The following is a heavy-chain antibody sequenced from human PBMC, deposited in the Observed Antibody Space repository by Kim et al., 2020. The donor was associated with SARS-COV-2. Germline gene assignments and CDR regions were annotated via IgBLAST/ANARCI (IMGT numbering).Heavy chain of an antibody. J-gene: IGHJ6*02. CDR1: GGSFSGYY. V-gene: IGHV4-34*01. CDR3: ARARTIPPFYYYGMDV. D-gene: IGHD3-3*01. Sequence: SETLSLTCAVYGGSFSGYYWSWIRQPPGKGLEWIGEINHSGSTNYNPSLKSRVTISVDTSKNQFSLKLSSVTAADTAVYYCARARTIPPFYYYGMDVWGQGTTVTVSS. CDR2: INHSGST.